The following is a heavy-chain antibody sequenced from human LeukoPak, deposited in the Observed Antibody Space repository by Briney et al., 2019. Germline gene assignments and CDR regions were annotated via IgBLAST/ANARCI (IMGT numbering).Heavy chain of an antibody. D-gene: IGHD6-19*01. J-gene: IGHJ3*02. CDR3: ARDLRQWLISAFDI. CDR2: ISAYNGNT. CDR1: GYTFSNYY. V-gene: IGHV1-18*01. Sequence: ASVKVSCEASGYTFSNYYINWVRQAPGQGPEWMGWISAYNGNTNYAQNFQGRVTMTRETSTTTAYMELRSLRSDDTAVYYCARDLRQWLISAFDIWGQGTMVTVSS.